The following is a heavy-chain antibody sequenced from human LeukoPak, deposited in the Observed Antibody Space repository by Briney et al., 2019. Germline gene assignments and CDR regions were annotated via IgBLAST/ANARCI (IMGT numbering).Heavy chain of an antibody. V-gene: IGHV3-74*01. Sequence: GGSLRLSCAASGFTFSSYWMHWVRQAPGKGLVWVSRINSDGSSTSYADSVKGRFTISRDSAKNSLYLQMNSLRAEYTALYYCARVGSSGWYLEDAFDIWGQGTMVTVSS. CDR3: ARVGSSGWYLEDAFDI. D-gene: IGHD6-19*01. J-gene: IGHJ3*02. CDR2: INSDGSST. CDR1: GFTFSSYW.